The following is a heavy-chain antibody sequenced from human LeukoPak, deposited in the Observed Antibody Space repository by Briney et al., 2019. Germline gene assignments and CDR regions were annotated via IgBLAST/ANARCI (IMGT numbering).Heavy chain of an antibody. D-gene: IGHD2-2*01. J-gene: IGHJ6*03. V-gene: IGHV4-59*01. CDR1: GGSISSYY. CDR3: ASSPPLTRYCSSTSCYGYYYYYMDV. Sequence: SETLSLTCTVSGGSISSYYWSWIRQPPGKGLEWIGYIYYSGSTNYNPSLKSRVTISVDTSKNQFSLKLRSVIAADTAVYYCASSPPLTRYCSSTSCYGYYYYYMDVWGKGTTVTVSS. CDR2: IYYSGST.